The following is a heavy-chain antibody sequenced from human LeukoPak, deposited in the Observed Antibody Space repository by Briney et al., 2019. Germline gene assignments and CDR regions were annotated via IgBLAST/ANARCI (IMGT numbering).Heavy chain of an antibody. V-gene: IGHV3-7*01. D-gene: IGHD7-27*01. CDR3: ARDYTGGWNDY. CDR1: GFTFRKHW. J-gene: IGHJ4*02. Sequence: PGGSLRLSCAATGFTFRKHWMSWVRQAIGKGLEGVAKIKEDGSEKHYVDSVKGRFTISRDNAKNSLYLQMNSLRADDTAVYYCARDYTGGWNDYWGQGTLVTVSS. CDR2: IKEDGSEK.